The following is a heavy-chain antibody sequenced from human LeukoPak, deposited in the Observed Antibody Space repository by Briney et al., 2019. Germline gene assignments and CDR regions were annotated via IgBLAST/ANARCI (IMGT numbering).Heavy chain of an antibody. CDR3: ARSILPAANAIDN. CDR1: GFTFSDYY. V-gene: IGHV3-11*04. D-gene: IGHD2-2*01. CDR2: ISSSSSTI. J-gene: IGHJ4*02. Sequence: PGGSLRLSCAASGFTFSDYYMNWIRQAPGKGLEWVSYISSSSSTISYADSVKGRFTVSRDNAKNSLYLQMNSLRAEDTAVYYCARSILPAANAIDNWGQGTLVTVFS.